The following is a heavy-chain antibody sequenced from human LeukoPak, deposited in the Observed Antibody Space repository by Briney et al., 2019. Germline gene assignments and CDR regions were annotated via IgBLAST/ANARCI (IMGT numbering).Heavy chain of an antibody. CDR3: ARDQWCSGGSCYSGGNWFDP. Sequence: SVRVSCKASGGTFSSYAISWVRQAPGQGLEWMGRIIPIFGTANYAQKFQGRVTITTDESTSTAYMELSSLGSDDTAVYYCARDQWCSGGSCYSGGNWFDPWGQGTLVTVSS. V-gene: IGHV1-69*05. CDR1: GGTFSSYA. D-gene: IGHD2-15*01. J-gene: IGHJ5*02. CDR2: IIPIFGTA.